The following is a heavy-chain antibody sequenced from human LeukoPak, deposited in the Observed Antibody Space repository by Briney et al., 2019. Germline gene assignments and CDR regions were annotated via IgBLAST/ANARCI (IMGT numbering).Heavy chain of an antibody. V-gene: IGHV3-53*01. CDR2: IYSGGST. D-gene: IGHD2-15*01. CDR1: GFTVSSNY. CDR3: ARVKSPGGGSFYYYYYYMDV. J-gene: IGHJ6*03. Sequence: GGSLRLSCAASGFTVSSNYMSWVRQAPGKGLEWVSVIYSGGSTYYADSVKGRFTISRDNSKNTLYLQMNSLRAEDTAVYYCARVKSPGGGSFYYYYYYMDVWGKGTTVTISS.